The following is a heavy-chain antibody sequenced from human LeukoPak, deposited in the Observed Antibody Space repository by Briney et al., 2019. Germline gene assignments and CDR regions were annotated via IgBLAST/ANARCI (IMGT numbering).Heavy chain of an antibody. J-gene: IGHJ5*01. CDR3: LRDSYSGIDS. CDR1: GYTFISYG. V-gene: IGHV1-18*01. D-gene: IGHD2-21*01. CDR2: ISAYNGNT. Sequence: ASVKDSFKASGYTFISYGISWVRQAPGQGLEWMGWISAYNGNTNYAQKLQGRVTMTTDTYTSTAYMALRSLPYDATAVCYWLRDSYSGIDSW.